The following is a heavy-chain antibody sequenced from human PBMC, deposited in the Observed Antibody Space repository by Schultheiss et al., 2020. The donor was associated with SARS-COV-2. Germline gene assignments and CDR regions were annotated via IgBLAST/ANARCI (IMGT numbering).Heavy chain of an antibody. Sequence: GGSLRLSCAASGFTFSSYAMSWVRQAPGKGLEWVSAISGSGGSTYHADSVKGRFTISRDNSKNTLYLQMNSLRAEDTAIYYCAKGHGYHYYYGMDVWGQGTTVTVSS. CDR1: GFTFSSYA. CDR3: AKGHGYHYYYGMDV. CDR2: ISGSGGST. V-gene: IGHV3-23*01. J-gene: IGHJ6*02.